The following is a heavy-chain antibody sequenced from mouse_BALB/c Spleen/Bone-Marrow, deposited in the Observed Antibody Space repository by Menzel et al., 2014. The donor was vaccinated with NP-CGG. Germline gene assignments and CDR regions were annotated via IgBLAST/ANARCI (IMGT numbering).Heavy chain of an antibody. CDR3: SRGGTTAAWYFDV. D-gene: IGHD1-2*01. V-gene: IGHV14-3*02. J-gene: IGHJ1*01. Sequence: VQLKESGAELVKPGASVKLSCTASGFNIKDTYMHWVKQRPEQGLEWIGRIDPANGNTKYDPKFQGKATITADTSSNTAYLQLSILTSEDTAVYYCSRGGTTAAWYFDVWGAGTTVTVSS. CDR2: IDPANGNT. CDR1: GFNIKDTY.